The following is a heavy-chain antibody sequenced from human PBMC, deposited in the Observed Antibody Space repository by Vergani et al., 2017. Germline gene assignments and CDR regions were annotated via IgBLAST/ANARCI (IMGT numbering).Heavy chain of an antibody. D-gene: IGHD3-9*01. Sequence: QVQVVQSGAEVKKSGASVKVSCKTSGYTFSNYYMHWVRQAPGQGLERMGIINPSGGHTNYAQKFQGRVTMTRDTSTSTVYMELSSLRSEDTAIYYCARGDYGILTGYRYWGQGTPVTVSA. CDR2: INPSGGHT. CDR3: ARGDYGILTGYRY. CDR1: GYTFSNYY. V-gene: IGHV1-46*03. J-gene: IGHJ4*02.